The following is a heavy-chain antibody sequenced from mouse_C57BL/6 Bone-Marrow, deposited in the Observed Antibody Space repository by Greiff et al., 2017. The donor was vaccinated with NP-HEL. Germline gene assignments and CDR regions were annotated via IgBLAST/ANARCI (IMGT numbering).Heavy chain of an antibody. CDR1: GYTFSSSW. D-gene: IGHD1-1*01. V-gene: IGHV1-82*01. Sequence: QVQLQQSGPELVKPGASVKISCKASGYTFSSSWMNWVKQRPGKGLEWIGRIYPGAGDTNYNGKFKGKATLPADKSSSTASMQLSSLTSEDSAVYFCARRDYYGSSLYYFDYWGQGTTLTVSS. J-gene: IGHJ2*01. CDR2: IYPGAGDT. CDR3: ARRDYYGSSLYYFDY.